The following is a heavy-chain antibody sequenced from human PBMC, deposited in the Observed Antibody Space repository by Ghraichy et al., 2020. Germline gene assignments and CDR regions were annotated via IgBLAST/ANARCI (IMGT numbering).Heavy chain of an antibody. J-gene: IGHJ5*02. Sequence: GGSLRLSCAASGFTVSSNYMSWVRQAPGKGLEWVSVIYSDYSGGTTSYADSVKGRFTISRDNSKNTLYLQMNSLRAEDTAVYYCARSLGESGVPAAMGGWFDPWGQGTLVTVSS. CDR2: IYSDYSGGTT. CDR1: GFTVSSNY. V-gene: IGHV3-53*01. D-gene: IGHD2-2*01. CDR3: ARSLGESGVPAAMGGWFDP.